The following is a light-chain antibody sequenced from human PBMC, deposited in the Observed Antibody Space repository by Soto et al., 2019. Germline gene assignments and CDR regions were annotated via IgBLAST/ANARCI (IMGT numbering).Light chain of an antibody. J-gene: IGLJ1*01. CDR2: DDS. Sequence: SYALTQTSSVSVAPGQTARISCGGNNIGGKSVHWYQQKPGQAPVVVVYDDSDRPSGIPERFSGSNSGNTATLTISRVEAGDEADYHCQVWDDNSDHHVFGTGTKGTVL. CDR3: QVWDDNSDHHV. V-gene: IGLV3-21*02. CDR1: NIGGKS.